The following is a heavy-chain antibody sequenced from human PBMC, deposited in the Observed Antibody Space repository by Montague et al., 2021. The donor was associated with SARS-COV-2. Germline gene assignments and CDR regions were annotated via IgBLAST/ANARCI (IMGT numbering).Heavy chain of an antibody. V-gene: IGHV4-39*02. CDR3: ARLKRYFDSSGSPSAFDF. CDR1: GGSITNNIDY. J-gene: IGHJ3*01. Sequence: ETLSLTCTVSGGSITNNIDYWAWIRQPPGKGLEWIGSIYYTGNTYCNPSLKSRVTISVVTSKNHFTLKLSSVTAAETAVYYCARLKRYFDSSGSPSAFDFWGQGTKVTVSS. CDR2: IYYTGNT. D-gene: IGHD3-22*01.